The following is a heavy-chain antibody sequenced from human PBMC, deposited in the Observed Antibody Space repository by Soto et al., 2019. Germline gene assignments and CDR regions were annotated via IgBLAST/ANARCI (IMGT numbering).Heavy chain of an antibody. D-gene: IGHD3-22*01. CDR2: IYYSGST. J-gene: IGHJ4*02. V-gene: IGHV4-61*01. CDR1: GGSISSGSYY. CDR3: ASNYYDSSGYYNY. Sequence: ETLSLTCTVSGGSISSGSYYWSWIRQPPGKGLEWIGYIYYSGSTNYNPSLKSRVTISVDTSKNQFSLKLSSVTAADTAVYYCASNYYDSSGYYNYWGQGTLVTVSS.